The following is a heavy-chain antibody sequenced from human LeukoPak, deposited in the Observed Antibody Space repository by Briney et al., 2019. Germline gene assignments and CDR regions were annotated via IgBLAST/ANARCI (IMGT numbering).Heavy chain of an antibody. Sequence: PGGSLRLSCAASGFAFSDYSMNWVRQAPGKGLEWVSCISTSSTNIYYADSVKGRFTISRDNSKNTLYLQMSSLRAEDTAEYYCARSITMVRGVDYWGQGTLVTVSS. CDR1: GFAFSDYS. CDR2: ISTSSTNI. V-gene: IGHV3-21*01. J-gene: IGHJ4*02. CDR3: ARSITMVRGVDY. D-gene: IGHD3-10*01.